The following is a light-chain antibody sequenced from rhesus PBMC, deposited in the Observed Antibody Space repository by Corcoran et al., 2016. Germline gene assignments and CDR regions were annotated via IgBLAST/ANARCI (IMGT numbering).Light chain of an antibody. J-gene: IGLJ1*01. CDR3: LLNFSGAHI. CDR1: TGAVTSGNY. Sequence: QAVVTPEPSLTVSPGGTVTLTCGSSTGAVTSGNYPHWFQQKPGQVPRGLIYNTNSKHSWTPARFSGSLAGGKAALTLSGAEPEDDAEYYCLLNFSGAHIFGAGTRLTVL. V-gene: IGLV7-71*01. CDR2: NTN.